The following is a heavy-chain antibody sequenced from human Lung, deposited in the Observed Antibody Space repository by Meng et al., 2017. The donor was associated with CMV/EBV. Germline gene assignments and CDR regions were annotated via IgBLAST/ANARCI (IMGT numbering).Heavy chain of an antibody. Sequence: SVTVSCKASGYTFTGYYIYWVRQTPGQELEWMGWINPNSGGTNSAQKFQGRVTMTKDTSISTAYMELSRLRYDDTAVYYCARGGKMDYWGQGTLVTVSS. D-gene: IGHD4-23*01. CDR2: INPNSGGT. V-gene: IGHV1-2*02. CDR1: GYTFTGYY. J-gene: IGHJ4*02. CDR3: ARGGKMDY.